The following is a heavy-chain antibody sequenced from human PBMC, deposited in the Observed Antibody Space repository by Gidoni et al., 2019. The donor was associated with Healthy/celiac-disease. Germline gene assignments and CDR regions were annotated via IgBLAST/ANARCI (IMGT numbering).Heavy chain of an antibody. J-gene: IGHJ5*02. D-gene: IGHD4-17*01. CDR3: ARDGADGDYFSGSFDP. V-gene: IGHV3-30-3*01. CDR2: ISYDGSNK. Sequence: QVQLVESGGGVVQPGRALRLAWAASGFTFSRYARHWVRQAPGKGLGWVAFISYDGSNKYYADSVKGRFTISRDNSKNTLYLQMNSLRAEDTAVYYCARDGADGDYFSGSFDPWGQGTLVTVSS. CDR1: GFTFSRYA.